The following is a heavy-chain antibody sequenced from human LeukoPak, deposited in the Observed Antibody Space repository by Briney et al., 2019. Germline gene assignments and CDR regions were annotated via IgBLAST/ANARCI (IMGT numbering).Heavy chain of an antibody. CDR3: ASGRFLVDP. D-gene: IGHD3-10*01. V-gene: IGHV3-7*01. CDR2: INQYGTEK. J-gene: IGHJ5*02. CDR1: GFTFSDYW. Sequence: GGSLRLSCAASGFTFSDYWMNWVRQAPGKGLEWVANINQYGTEKFYVDSVKGRFTISRDNAKNSLYLQMNSLRAEDTAVYYCASGRFLVDPWGQGTLVTVSS.